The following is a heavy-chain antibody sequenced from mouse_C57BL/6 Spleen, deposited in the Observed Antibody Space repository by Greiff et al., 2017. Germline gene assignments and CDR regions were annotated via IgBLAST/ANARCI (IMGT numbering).Heavy chain of an antibody. CDR1: GYSFTSYY. CDR2: IYPGSGNT. V-gene: IGHV1-66*01. J-gene: IGHJ3*01. Sequence: QVQLQQSGPELVKPGASVKISCKASGYSFTSYYIHWVKQRPGQGLEWIGWIYPGSGNTKYNEKFKGKATLTADTSSSTGYMQLSSLTSEDSAVYYCARGDYGSSGWFAYWGQGTLVTVSA. CDR3: ARGDYGSSGWFAY. D-gene: IGHD1-1*01.